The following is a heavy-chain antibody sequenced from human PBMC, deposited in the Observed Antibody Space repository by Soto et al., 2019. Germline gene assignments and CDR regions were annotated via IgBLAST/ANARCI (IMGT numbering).Heavy chain of an antibody. J-gene: IGHJ4*02. Sequence: PSETLSLTCTVSGGSISSGDYYWSWIRQPPGKGLEWIGYIYYSGSTYYNPSLKSRVTISVDTSKNQFSLKLSSVTAADTAVYYCARAYPDSSGFVDYWGQGTLVTVSS. CDR3: ARAYPDSSGFVDY. V-gene: IGHV4-30-4*01. CDR1: GGSISSGDYY. CDR2: IYYSGST. D-gene: IGHD3-22*01.